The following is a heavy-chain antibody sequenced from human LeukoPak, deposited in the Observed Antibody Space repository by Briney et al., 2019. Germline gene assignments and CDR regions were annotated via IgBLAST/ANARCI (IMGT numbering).Heavy chain of an antibody. CDR2: ISSSSNYI. Sequence: NPGGSLRLSCAASGFIFNNFNMNWVRQAPGKGLEWVSSISSSSNYIYYADSVKGRFAISRDNAQNALYLQMNSLRVEDSAVYYCARVSTGPFWGQGTLVTVSS. CDR1: GFIFNNFN. D-gene: IGHD1-1*01. J-gene: IGHJ4*02. V-gene: IGHV3-21*06. CDR3: ARVSTGPF.